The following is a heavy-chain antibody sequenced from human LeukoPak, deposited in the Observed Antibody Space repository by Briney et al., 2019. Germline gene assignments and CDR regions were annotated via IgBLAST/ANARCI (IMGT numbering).Heavy chain of an antibody. D-gene: IGHD3-3*01. Sequence: PSETLSLTCTVSGGSISSYYWSWIRQPPGKGLEWIGYIYYSGSTYYNPSLKSRVTISVDTSKNQFSLKLSSVTAADTAVYYCARGWENLTLLRFLEWPTKDYYYGMDVWGQGTTVTVSS. V-gene: IGHV4-59*12. J-gene: IGHJ6*02. CDR3: ARGWENLTLLRFLEWPTKDYYYGMDV. CDR1: GGSISSYY. CDR2: IYYSGST.